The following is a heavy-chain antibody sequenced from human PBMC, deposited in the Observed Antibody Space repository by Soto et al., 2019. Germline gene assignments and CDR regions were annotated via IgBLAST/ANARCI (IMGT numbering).Heavy chain of an antibody. D-gene: IGHD2-8*01. Sequence: EVQLLQSGGGLVQPGGSLRLSCAASGFSFSSYAMSWVRQAPGKGLEWVSAISGSGATTFYADSMKGRFTISRDNSRDKVYLQMNSLRAEDTAVYFCAREQCSPLDRYCADGGVDWVAPWGRGTLVTVSS. CDR3: AREQCSPLDRYCADGGVDWVAP. V-gene: IGHV3-23*01. J-gene: IGHJ5*02. CDR1: GFSFSSYA. CDR2: ISGSGATT.